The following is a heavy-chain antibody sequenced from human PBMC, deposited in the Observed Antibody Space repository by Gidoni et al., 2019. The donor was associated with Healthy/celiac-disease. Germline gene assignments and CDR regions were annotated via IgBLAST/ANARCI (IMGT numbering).Heavy chain of an antibody. CDR3: TSRPRGVTTYY. CDR2: IRSKANSYAT. V-gene: IGHV3-73*01. D-gene: IGHD4-17*01. Sequence: EVQLVESGGGLVQPGGSVNISFAASGFTFSGYAMHWVCQASGKGLEWVGRIRSKANSYATAYAASVKGRFTISRDDSKNTAYLQMNSLKTEDTAVYYCTSRPRGVTTYYWGQGTLVTVSS. CDR1: GFTFSGYA. J-gene: IGHJ4*02.